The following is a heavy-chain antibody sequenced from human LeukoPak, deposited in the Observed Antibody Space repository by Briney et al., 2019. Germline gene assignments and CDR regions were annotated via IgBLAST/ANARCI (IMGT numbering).Heavy chain of an antibody. CDR1: GYTFTDYI. CDR3: ASVTLNAYAGDY. V-gene: IGHV1-2*02. J-gene: IGHJ4*02. D-gene: IGHD4-23*01. CDR2: INPKSGAT. Sequence: ASVKVSCTASGYTFTDYIVHWVRQAPGQGLEWMGCINPKSGATDYAQKFQGRFTMTRDTSISTAYMELSGLRSDDTAVYYCASVTLNAYAGDYRGQGTLVTVSS.